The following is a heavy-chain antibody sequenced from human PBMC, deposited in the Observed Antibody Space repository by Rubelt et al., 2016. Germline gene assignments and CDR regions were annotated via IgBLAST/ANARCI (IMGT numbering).Heavy chain of an antibody. V-gene: IGHV4-39*07. J-gene: IGHJ4*02. CDR3: ARGDDYVWGSYRPFDY. CDR1: GGSISSSSYY. CDR2: IYYSGST. D-gene: IGHD3-16*02. Sequence: TCTVSGGSISSSSYYWGWIRQPPGKGLEWIGSIYYSGSTYYNPSLKSRVTISVDTSKNQFSLKLSSVTAADTAVYYCARGDDYVWGSYRPFDYWGQGTLVTVSS.